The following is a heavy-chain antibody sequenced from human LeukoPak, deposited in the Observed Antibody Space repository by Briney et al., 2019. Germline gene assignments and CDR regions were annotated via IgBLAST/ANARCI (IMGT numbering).Heavy chain of an antibody. V-gene: IGHV1-18*01. Sequence: ASVKVSCKSSGYTFTTYGITWVRQAPGQGLEWMGWISTYNGNTNYAQKLQGRVTITTDTSTSTAYMELRSLRSDDTAMYYCARDRMDTGTYFDYWGQGTLVTVSS. J-gene: IGHJ4*02. D-gene: IGHD5-18*01. CDR1: GYTFTTYG. CDR3: ARDRMDTGTYFDY. CDR2: ISTYNGNT.